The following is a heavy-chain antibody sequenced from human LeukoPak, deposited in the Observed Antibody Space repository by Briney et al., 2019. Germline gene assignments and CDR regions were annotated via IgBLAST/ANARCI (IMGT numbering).Heavy chain of an antibody. CDR2: ISGSGGNT. D-gene: IGHD3-3*01. CDR1: GFTFSSYA. V-gene: IGHV3-23*01. CDR3: ARDRNYDFWSGYFWEAVFYYYGMDV. J-gene: IGHJ6*02. Sequence: PGGSLRLSCAASGFTFSSYAMSWVRQAPGKGLEWVSGISGSGGNTYYADSVKGRFTISRDNSKNTLYLQMNSLRAEDTAVYYCARDRNYDFWSGYFWEAVFYYYGMDVWGQGTTVTVSS.